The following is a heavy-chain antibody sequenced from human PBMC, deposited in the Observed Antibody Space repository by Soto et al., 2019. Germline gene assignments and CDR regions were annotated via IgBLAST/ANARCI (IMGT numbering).Heavy chain of an antibody. J-gene: IGHJ5*01. CDR1: GYTFTSYY. Sequence: ASVKVSCNASGYTFTSYYMHWVRQAPGQGLEWMGWINPNSGGTNYAQKFQGRVTMTRDTSISTAYMELSRLRSDDTAAYYCARDTDRGFDSWGQRTRVSVYS. CDR2: INPNSGGT. D-gene: IGHD3-10*01. V-gene: IGHV1-2*02. CDR3: ARDTDRGFDS.